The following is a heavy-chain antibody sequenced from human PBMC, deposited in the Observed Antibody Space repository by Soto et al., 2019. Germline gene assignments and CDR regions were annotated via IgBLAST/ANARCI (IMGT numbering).Heavy chain of an antibody. CDR3: AKDRGSGDQGRVRFDP. V-gene: IGHV3-23*01. CDR1: GFTFSSYA. D-gene: IGHD2-15*01. Sequence: EVQLLQSGGALVQPGGSLRLSCVASGFTFSSYAMSWVRQAPAKGLEWVSTISPGGDSTYYADSVKGRFTISRDNSKNTLHLLMNSLRAEDTAVYYCAKDRGSGDQGRVRFDPWGQGTLVTVSS. CDR2: ISPGGDST. J-gene: IGHJ5*02.